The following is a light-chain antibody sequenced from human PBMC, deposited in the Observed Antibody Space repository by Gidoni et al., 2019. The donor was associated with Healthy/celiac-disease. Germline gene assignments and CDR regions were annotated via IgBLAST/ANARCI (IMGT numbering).Light chain of an antibody. CDR1: PSISSY. J-gene: IGKJ5*01. CDR2: AAS. V-gene: IGKV1-39*01. CDR3: QQRYSPPPFT. Sequence: DIQMTQSPSSLTASVGDRVTITCRARPSISSYLNWYQHKPGKAPKLLIYAASSFQSGVPSRFSGSGSGTDFTLTISSLQPEDFATYYCQQRYSPPPFTFGQGTLLEIK.